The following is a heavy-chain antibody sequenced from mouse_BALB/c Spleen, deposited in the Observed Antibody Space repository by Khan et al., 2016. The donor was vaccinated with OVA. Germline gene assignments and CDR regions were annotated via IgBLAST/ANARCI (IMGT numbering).Heavy chain of an antibody. V-gene: IGHV14-1*02. CDR2: IDPENGNT. CDR3: ASDGYAPWFAY. CDR1: GFNIKDYY. D-gene: IGHD2-3*01. J-gene: IGHJ3*01. Sequence: VQLQQSGAELVRPGALVNLSCKASGFNIKDYYMPWVKQRPEQGLEWIGWIDPENGNTIYAPNFQGKASITSDNSTNTPYLRLSGLTSEDTGVYYSASDGYAPWFAYWGQGTLVTVSA.